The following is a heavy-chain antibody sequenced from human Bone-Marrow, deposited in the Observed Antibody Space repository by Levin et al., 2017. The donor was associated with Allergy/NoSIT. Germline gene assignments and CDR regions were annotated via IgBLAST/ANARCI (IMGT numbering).Heavy chain of an antibody. CDR1: GGSISSTNW. V-gene: IGHV4-4*02. D-gene: IGHD5-18*01. CDR3: ARQAYSVATGDY. J-gene: IGHJ4*02. Sequence: PSETLSLTCAVSGGSISSTNWWSWVRQPPGKGLEWIGEIHQGGRTNYNPSLKSRVTMSIDKSENQFSLNMNSVTAADTAVYYCARQAYSVATGDYWGQGTLVTVSS. CDR2: IHQGGRT.